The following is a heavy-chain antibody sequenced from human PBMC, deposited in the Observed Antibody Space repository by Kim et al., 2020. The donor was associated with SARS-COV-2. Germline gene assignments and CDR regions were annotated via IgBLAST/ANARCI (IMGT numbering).Heavy chain of an antibody. CDR1: GGSVSSGSYY. CDR3: ARESAYYDSSGYEN. V-gene: IGHV4-61*01. J-gene: IGHJ4*02. D-gene: IGHD3-22*01. Sequence: SETLSLTCTVSGGSVSSGSYYWSWIRQPPGKGLEWIGYIYYSGSTNYNPSLKSRVTISVDTSKNQFSLKLSSVTAADTAVYYCARESAYYDSSGYENWGQGTLVTVSS. CDR2: IYYSGST.